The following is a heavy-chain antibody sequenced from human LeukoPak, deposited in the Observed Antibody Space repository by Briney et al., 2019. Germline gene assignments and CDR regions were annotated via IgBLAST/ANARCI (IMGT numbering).Heavy chain of an antibody. Sequence: GESLKISSQASGYIFIHYWIGWAPQMPGKGLESMGIIYPADSDTTYSPSFQGQITISADKSFSTVYLQWSSLKASDTAMYYCARQSRDGSKTRGYYFDYWGQGTLVSVSS. CDR1: GYIFIHYW. D-gene: IGHD3-10*01. J-gene: IGHJ4*02. CDR3: ARQSRDGSKTRGYYFDY. V-gene: IGHV5-51*01. CDR2: IYPADSDT.